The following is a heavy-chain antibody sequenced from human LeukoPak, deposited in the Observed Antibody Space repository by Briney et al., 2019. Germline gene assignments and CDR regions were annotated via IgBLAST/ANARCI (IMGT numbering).Heavy chain of an antibody. CDR3: ARGQSYCSGGSCSHYFDY. CDR1: GGSFSGYY. CDR2: INHSGST. V-gene: IGHV4-34*01. J-gene: IGHJ4*02. Sequence: PSETLSLTCVVYGGSFSGYYWSWIRQPPGKGREWIEEINHSGSTNYNPSLKSRVAISVETSKKQFSLKLSSVTAADTAVYYCARGQSYCSGGSCSHYFDYWGQGNLVTVSS. D-gene: IGHD2-15*01.